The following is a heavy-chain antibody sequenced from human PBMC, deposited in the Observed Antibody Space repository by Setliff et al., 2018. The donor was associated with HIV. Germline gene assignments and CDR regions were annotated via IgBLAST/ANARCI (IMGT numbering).Heavy chain of an antibody. CDR1: GYTFISFD. J-gene: IGHJ4*02. CDR2: MNPASGST. D-gene: IGHD6-13*01. V-gene: IGHV1-8*01. CDR3: ARARYGVAAVGY. Sequence: GASVKVSCKASGYTFISFDINWVRQATGQGPEWMGWMNPASGSTGYAQKFQGRVTMTRNASINTAYMELNSLTFDDMAMYYCARARYGVAAVGYWGQGTPVTVSS.